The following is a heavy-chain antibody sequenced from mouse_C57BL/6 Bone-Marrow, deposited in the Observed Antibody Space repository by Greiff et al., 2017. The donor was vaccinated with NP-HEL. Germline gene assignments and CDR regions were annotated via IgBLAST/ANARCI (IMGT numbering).Heavy chain of an antibody. CDR2: INSDGGST. D-gene: IGHD2-5*01. CDR1: EYAFPSHD. J-gene: IGHJ3*01. CDR3: ARQGYSNYALAY. V-gene: IGHV5-2*01. Sequence: EVKLMESGGGLVQPGESLKLSCESNEYAFPSHDMSWVRKTPEKRLELVAAINSDGGSTYYPDTMERRFIISRDNTKKTLYLQRSSLRSEDTALYYCARQGYSNYALAYWGQGTLVTVSA.